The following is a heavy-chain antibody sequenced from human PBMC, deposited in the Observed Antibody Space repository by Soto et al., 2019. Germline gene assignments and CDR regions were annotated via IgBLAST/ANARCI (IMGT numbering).Heavy chain of an antibody. J-gene: IGHJ4*02. Sequence: PSETLSLTCTASGGSISSSSYYWGWIRQPPGKGLEWIGSIYYSGSTYYNPSLKSRVTISVDTSKNQFSLKLSSVTAADTAVYYCAHEGIAAAGTGYWGQGTLVTVSS. D-gene: IGHD6-13*01. CDR2: IYYSGST. V-gene: IGHV4-39*01. CDR1: GGSISSSSYY. CDR3: AHEGIAAAGTGY.